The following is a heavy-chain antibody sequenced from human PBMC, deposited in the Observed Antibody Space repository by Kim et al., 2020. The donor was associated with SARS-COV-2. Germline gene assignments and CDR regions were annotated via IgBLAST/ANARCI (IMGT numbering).Heavy chain of an antibody. V-gene: IGHV3-21*01. Sequence: GGSLRLSCAAAGFTFSSYSMNWLRKAPGKGLEWVSSISSSSTYIHYADSVKGRFTISRDNAKNSLYPQMNSLRAEDTAVYYCARGMDTSNWSKIDYWGQGTLVTVSS. J-gene: IGHJ4*02. D-gene: IGHD6-6*01. CDR3: ARGMDTSNWSKIDY. CDR2: ISSSSTYI. CDR1: GFTFSSYS.